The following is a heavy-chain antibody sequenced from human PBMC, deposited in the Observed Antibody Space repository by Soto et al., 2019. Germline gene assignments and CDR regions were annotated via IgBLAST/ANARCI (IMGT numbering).Heavy chain of an antibody. V-gene: IGHV1-18*01. CDR2: ITPKNGNT. CDR1: RYIFTNYG. J-gene: IGHJ6*02. CDR3: ARALTGYGMDV. Sequence: QVQLVQSGVEVREPGASVKVSCKAVRYIFTNYGVSWVRQAPGQGLEWMGWITPKNGNTEYAQKFQGRVTMTTDASTSTAYMELGSLRSDDTAIYYCARALTGYGMDVWGQGTTVTVSS.